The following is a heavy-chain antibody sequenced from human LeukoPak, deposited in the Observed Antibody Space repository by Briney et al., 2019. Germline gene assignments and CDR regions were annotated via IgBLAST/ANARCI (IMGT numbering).Heavy chain of an antibody. CDR1: GFTFSSYE. V-gene: IGHV3-48*03. CDR3: ARDPPHSSGWHEGDY. D-gene: IGHD6-19*01. Sequence: PGGSLRLSCAASGFTFSSYEMNWARQAPGKGLEWVSYISSSGSTIYYADSVKGRFTISRDNAKNSLYLQMNSLRAEDTAVYYCARDPPHSSGWHEGDYWGQGTLVTVSS. CDR2: ISSSGSTI. J-gene: IGHJ4*02.